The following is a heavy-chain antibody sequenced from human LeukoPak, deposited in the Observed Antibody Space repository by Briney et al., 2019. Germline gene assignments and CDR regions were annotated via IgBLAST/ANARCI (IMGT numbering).Heavy chain of an antibody. CDR3: ARGFYYDSSGYHDAFDI. CDR2: ISYDGSNK. J-gene: IGHJ3*02. CDR1: GFAFSSYA. V-gene: IGHV3-30-3*01. D-gene: IGHD3-22*01. Sequence: GGSLRLSCAASGFAFSSYAMHWVRQAPGKGLEWVAVISYDGSNKYYADSVKGRFTISRDNSKNTLYLQMNSLRAEDTAVYYCARGFYYDSSGYHDAFDIWGQGTMVTVSS.